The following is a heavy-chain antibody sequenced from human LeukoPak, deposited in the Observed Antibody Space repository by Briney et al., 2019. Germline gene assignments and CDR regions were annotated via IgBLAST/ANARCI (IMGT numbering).Heavy chain of an antibody. V-gene: IGHV1-46*01. CDR3: ARDQEGFDY. J-gene: IGHJ4*02. CDR2: IYPRDGST. Sequence: ASVKVSCKASGYTFTNNYLHWVRQAPGQGLEWMGMIYPRDGSTSYAQNFQGRVTVTRDTSTTTVHMELRGLRSEDTAVYYCARDQEGFDYWGQGTVVTASS. CDR1: GYTFTNNY.